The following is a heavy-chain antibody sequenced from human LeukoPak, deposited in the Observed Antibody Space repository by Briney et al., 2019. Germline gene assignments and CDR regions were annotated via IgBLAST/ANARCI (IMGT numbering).Heavy chain of an antibody. CDR2: ISSDGSNK. V-gene: IGHV3-30-3*01. J-gene: IGHJ4*02. CDR3: AKDGLRLGELSY. Sequence: GMSLRLSCAASGFTFSSYAIHWVRQAPGKGLEWVAVISSDGSNKYYADSVKGRFTISRDNSKNTLYLQMNSLRAEDTAVYYCAKDGLRLGELSYWGQGTLVTVSS. CDR1: GFTFSSYA. D-gene: IGHD3-16*02.